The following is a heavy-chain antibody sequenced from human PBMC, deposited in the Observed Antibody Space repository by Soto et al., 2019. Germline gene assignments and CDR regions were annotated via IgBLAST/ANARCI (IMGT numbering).Heavy chain of an antibody. J-gene: IGHJ4*02. CDR2: ISYDGSNK. V-gene: IGHV3-30-3*01. CDR1: GFTFSTYA. Sequence: GSLRLSCAASGFTFSTYAMHWVRQAPGKGLEWVAVISYDGSNKYYADSVKGRFTISRDNSKNTLYLQMNSLRAEDTAVYYCARDKRDLRFLEWSYYFDYWGQGT. D-gene: IGHD3-3*01. CDR3: ARDKRDLRFLEWSYYFDY.